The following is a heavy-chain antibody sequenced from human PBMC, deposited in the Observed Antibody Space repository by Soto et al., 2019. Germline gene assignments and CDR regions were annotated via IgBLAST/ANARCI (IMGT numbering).Heavy chain of an antibody. CDR3: AREEAYDYYGSGSYYNGY. J-gene: IGHJ4*02. CDR2: ISAYNGNT. CDR1: GYTFTSYG. D-gene: IGHD3-10*01. Sequence: ASVKVSCKASGYTFTSYGISWVRQAPGQGLEWMGWISAYNGNTNYAQKLQGRVTMTTDTSTSTAYMELRSLRSDDTAVYYCAREEAYDYYGSGSYYNGYWGQGTLVTVSS. V-gene: IGHV1-18*01.